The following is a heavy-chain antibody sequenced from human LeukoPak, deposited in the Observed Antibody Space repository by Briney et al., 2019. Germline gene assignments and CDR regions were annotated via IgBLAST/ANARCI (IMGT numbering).Heavy chain of an antibody. CDR1: GGSISSYY. CDR2: IYTSGST. CDR3: ARGEARVAGHDAFDI. J-gene: IGHJ3*02. D-gene: IGHD6-19*01. Sequence: SETLSLTCTVSGGSISSYYWSWIRQPAGKGLEWIGRIYTSGSTNYNPSLKSRVTMSVDTSKNQFSLKLSSVTAADTAVYYCARGEARVAGHDAFDIWGQGTMVTVSS. V-gene: IGHV4-4*07.